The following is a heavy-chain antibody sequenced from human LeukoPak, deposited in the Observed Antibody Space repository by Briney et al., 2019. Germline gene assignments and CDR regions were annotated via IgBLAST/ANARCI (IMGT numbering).Heavy chain of an antibody. J-gene: IGHJ4*02. CDR3: ARLTSGSYRLAFDY. CDR1: GGSISSSTYY. D-gene: IGHD1-26*01. CDR2: IYYSGST. V-gene: IGHV4-39*01. Sequence: SETLSLTCTVSGGSISSSTYYWGWIRQPPGKGLEWIGSIYYSGSTYYNPSLKSRVTLSVDTSRNQFSLKLSSVTAADTAVYYCARLTSGSYRLAFDYWGQGTLVTVSS.